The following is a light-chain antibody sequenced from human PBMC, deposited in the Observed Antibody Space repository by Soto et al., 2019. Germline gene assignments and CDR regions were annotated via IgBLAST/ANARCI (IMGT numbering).Light chain of an antibody. CDR1: QTISSW. V-gene: IGKV1-5*03. CDR3: QHYNSYSEA. CDR2: KAS. Sequence: DIQMTHSLSTLSGSLLGRVPIXCLASQTISSWLAWYQQKPGKAPKLLIYKASTLKSGVPSRFSGSGSGTEFTLTISSLQPDDFATYYCQHYNSYSEAFGQGTKVDI. J-gene: IGKJ1*01.